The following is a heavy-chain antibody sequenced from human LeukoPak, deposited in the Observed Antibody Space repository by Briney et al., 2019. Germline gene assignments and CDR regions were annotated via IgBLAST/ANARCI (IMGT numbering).Heavy chain of an antibody. V-gene: IGHV3-49*04. CDR2: IRSKAYGGTT. CDR3: TRDYGYTAPFDY. J-gene: IGHJ4*02. Sequence: GGSLRLSCTASGFTFGDYAMTWVRQAPGKGLEWVGFIRSKAYGGTTEYAASVKGRFTISRDDSKSIAYLQMNSLKTEDTAVYYCTRDYGYTAPFDYWGQGTLVTVS. D-gene: IGHD5-18*01. CDR1: GFTFGDYA.